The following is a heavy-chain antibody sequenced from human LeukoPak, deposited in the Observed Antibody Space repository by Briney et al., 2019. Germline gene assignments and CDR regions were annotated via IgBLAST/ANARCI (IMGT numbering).Heavy chain of an antibody. CDR3: ARGESFAFDV. CDR2: ISRAGDRT. V-gene: IGHV3-23*01. J-gene: IGHJ3*01. Sequence: GGSLRLSCVGSGFIFSSYDMGWVRQAPGKGLEWVSSISRAGDRTYYEDSVKGRFTISRDNSRDTMYLQMNSLRAEDTAVYYCARGESFAFDVWGQGTMVTVSS. CDR1: GFIFSSYD.